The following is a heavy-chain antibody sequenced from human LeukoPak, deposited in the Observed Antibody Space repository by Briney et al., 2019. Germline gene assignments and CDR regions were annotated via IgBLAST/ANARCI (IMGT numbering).Heavy chain of an antibody. CDR2: IRSKAYGGTT. CDR1: GFTFTDAW. Sequence: GGSLRLSCAASGFTFTDAWMSWVRQAPGKGLEWVGFIRSKAYGGTTENAASVKGRFTISRDDSKSIAYLQMNSLKTEDTAVYYCARGGVYCSSVSCSVDYWGQGTLVTVSS. V-gene: IGHV3-49*04. J-gene: IGHJ4*02. CDR3: ARGGVYCSSVSCSVDY. D-gene: IGHD2-2*01.